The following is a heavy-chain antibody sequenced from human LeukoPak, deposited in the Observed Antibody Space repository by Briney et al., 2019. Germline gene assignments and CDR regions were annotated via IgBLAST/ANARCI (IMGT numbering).Heavy chain of an antibody. J-gene: IGHJ4*02. CDR2: ISGSGGST. D-gene: IGHD6-19*01. Sequence: PGGSLRLSCAASGFTFSSYAMSWVRQAPGKGLEWVSAISGSGGSTYYAGSVKGRFTISRDNSKNTLYLQMNSLRVEDTAVYYCAKDPSSGWFDYYFDHWGQGTLVTVSS. CDR3: AKDPSSGWFDYYFDH. CDR1: GFTFSSYA. V-gene: IGHV3-23*01.